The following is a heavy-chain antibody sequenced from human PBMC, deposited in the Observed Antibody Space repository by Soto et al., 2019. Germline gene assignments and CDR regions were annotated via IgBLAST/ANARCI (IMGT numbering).Heavy chain of an antibody. CDR3: SRHVEGAPSYFAY. CDR1: DDSISTTHHF. J-gene: IGHJ4*02. Sequence: QLQLQESGPGLVKPSETLSLMCSVSDDSISTTHHFWGWIRQPPGRGLEWIGTVHYRGTTYYNPSLRGRVTISIDPSKRQFSLGLSSVTAADTAVYYCSRHVEGAPSYFAYWGQGTLVTVSS. V-gene: IGHV4-39*01. D-gene: IGHD1-26*01. CDR2: VHYRGTT.